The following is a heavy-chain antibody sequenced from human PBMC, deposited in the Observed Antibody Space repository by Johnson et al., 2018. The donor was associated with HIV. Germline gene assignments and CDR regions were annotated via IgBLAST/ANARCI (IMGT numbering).Heavy chain of an antibody. Sequence: QVKLVESGGGVVQPGRSLRLSCAASGFTFSSYAMHWVRQAPGKGLEWVAVISDDGNNKYYADSVKGRFIISRDNSKNTLYLQMNRLRTDDTTVYYCARDRFHPHAFDIWGQGTMVTVSS. CDR1: GFTFSSYA. CDR3: ARDRFHPHAFDI. V-gene: IGHV3-30-3*01. J-gene: IGHJ3*02. D-gene: IGHD3-10*01. CDR2: ISDDGNNK.